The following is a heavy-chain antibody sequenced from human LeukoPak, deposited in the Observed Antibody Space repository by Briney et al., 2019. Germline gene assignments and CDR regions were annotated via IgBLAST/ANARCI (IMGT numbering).Heavy chain of an antibody. Sequence: GGSLRLSCAASGFTFSSYAMSWVRQAPGKGLEWVSVIYSGGSTYYADSVKGRFTISRDNSKNTLYLQMNSLRAEDTAVYYCARGLDGGQDAFDIWGQGTMVTVSS. J-gene: IGHJ3*02. CDR1: GFTFSSYA. CDR3: ARGLDGGQDAFDI. V-gene: IGHV3-66*01. CDR2: IYSGGST.